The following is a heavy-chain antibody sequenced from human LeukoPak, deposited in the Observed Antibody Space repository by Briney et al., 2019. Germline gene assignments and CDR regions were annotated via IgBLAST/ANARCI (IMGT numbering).Heavy chain of an antibody. CDR2: IWYDGSNK. D-gene: IGHD2-21*02. CDR1: GFTFSSYG. V-gene: IGHV3-33*01. CDR3: ARGLYCGGDCYRPRAEYFQH. J-gene: IGHJ1*01. Sequence: GGSLRLSCAASGFTFSSYGMHWVRQAPGKELEWVAVIWYDGSNKYYADSVKGRFTISRDNSKNTLYLQMNSLRAEDTAVYYCARGLYCGGDCYRPRAEYFQHWGQGTLVTVSS.